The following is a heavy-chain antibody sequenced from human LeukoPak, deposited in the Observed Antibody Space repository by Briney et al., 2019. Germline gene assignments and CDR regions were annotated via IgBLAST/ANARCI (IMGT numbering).Heavy chain of an antibody. V-gene: IGHV4-61*02. CDR3: AREAYSSGWYPGAFDI. Sequence: SETLSLTCTVSGGSISSGSYYWSWIRQPAGKGLEWIGRIYTSGSTNYNPSLKSRVTISVDTSKNHFSLKLSSVTAADTAVYYCAREAYSSGWYPGAFDIWGQGTMVTVSS. D-gene: IGHD6-19*01. CDR2: IYTSGST. J-gene: IGHJ3*02. CDR1: GGSISSGSYY.